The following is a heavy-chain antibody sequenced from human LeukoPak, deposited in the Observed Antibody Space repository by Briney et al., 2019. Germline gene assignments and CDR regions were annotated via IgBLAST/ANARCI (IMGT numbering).Heavy chain of an antibody. J-gene: IGHJ4*02. V-gene: IGHV3-53*05. CDR3: AKDRGYYDSSGLDY. D-gene: IGHD3-22*01. Sequence: PGGSLRLSCAASGFTVSSNYMSWVRQAPGKGLEWVSVIYSGGSTYYADSVKGRFTISRDNSKNTLYLQMNSLRAEDTAVYYCAKDRGYYDSSGLDYWGQGTLVTVSS. CDR2: IYSGGST. CDR1: GFTVSSNY.